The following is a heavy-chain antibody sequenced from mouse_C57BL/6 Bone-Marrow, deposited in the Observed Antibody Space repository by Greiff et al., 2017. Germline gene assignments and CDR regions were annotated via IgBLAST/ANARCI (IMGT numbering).Heavy chain of an antibody. Sequence: QVQLQQPGAELVKPGASVKLSCTASGYTFTSYWMHWVKQRPGQGLEWIGMIHPNSGSTNYNEKFKNKATLTVDKSSSTAYMQLSRLTSEDSAVYYCARNYDYDNWGQGTLVTVSA. V-gene: IGHV1-64*01. J-gene: IGHJ3*01. CDR2: IHPNSGST. CDR1: GYTFTSYW. CDR3: ARNYDYDN. D-gene: IGHD2-4*01.